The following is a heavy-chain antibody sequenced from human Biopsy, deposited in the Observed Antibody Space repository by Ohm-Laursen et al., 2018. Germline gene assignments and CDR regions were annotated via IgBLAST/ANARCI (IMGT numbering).Heavy chain of an antibody. CDR2: INTYNGNT. D-gene: IGHD2-21*02. Sequence: ASVKVSCKTSGFTFTNYGISWVRQAPGQGLEWMGWINTYNGNTNYAQNLQGRVTMTTDTSTSTAYMELRSLRSDDTAVYYCARDDAVTVIRGPYYWGQGALVTVSS. V-gene: IGHV1-18*01. J-gene: IGHJ4*02. CDR3: ARDDAVTVIRGPYY. CDR1: GFTFTNYG.